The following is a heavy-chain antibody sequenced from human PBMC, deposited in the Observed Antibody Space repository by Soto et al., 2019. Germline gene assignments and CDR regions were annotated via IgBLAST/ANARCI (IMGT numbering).Heavy chain of an antibody. CDR2: IYYSGST. Sequence: SETLSLTCTVSGGSISSGNYYWSWIRQPPGKGLEWIGYIYYSGSTYYNPSLKSRVTISVDTSKNQFSLKLSSVTAADTAVYLCPSVVASGSRAYYNDMDVWGQGTTDTVSS. J-gene: IGHJ6*02. D-gene: IGHD6-13*01. CDR1: GGSISSGNYY. V-gene: IGHV4-30-4*01. CDR3: PSVVASGSRAYYNDMDV.